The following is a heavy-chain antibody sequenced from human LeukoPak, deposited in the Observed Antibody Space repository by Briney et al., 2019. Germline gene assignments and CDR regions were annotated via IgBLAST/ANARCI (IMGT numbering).Heavy chain of an antibody. J-gene: IGHJ4*02. CDR1: GYTLTEHH. CDR2: IRPNSGGI. V-gene: IGHV1-2*02. CDR3: ARDPVDGYSHYDF. Sequence: ASVTVSCKASGYTLTEHHLIWVRPAPGQGLEWVGWIRPNSGGIHYAQEFQGRVTLTRDTSISTAYMEVTRLTSDDTAIYYCARDPVDGYSHYDFWGQGTLVTVSS. D-gene: IGHD5-24*01.